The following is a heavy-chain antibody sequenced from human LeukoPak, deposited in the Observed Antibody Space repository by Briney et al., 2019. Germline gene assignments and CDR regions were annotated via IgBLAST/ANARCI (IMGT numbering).Heavy chain of an antibody. Sequence: SQTLSLTCTVSGGSISSGDYYWSWIRQPPGKGLEWIGYIYYSGSTYYNPSLKSRVTISVDRSKNQFSLKLSSVTAADTAVYYCARYYDILTGYDRHYWYFDLWGRGTLVTVSS. CDR3: ARYYDILTGYDRHYWYFDL. CDR2: IYYSGST. CDR1: GGSISSGDYY. V-gene: IGHV4-30-4*01. D-gene: IGHD3-9*01. J-gene: IGHJ2*01.